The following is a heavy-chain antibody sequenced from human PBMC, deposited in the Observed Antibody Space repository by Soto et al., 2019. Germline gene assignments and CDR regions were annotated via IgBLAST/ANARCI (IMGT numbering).Heavy chain of an antibody. CDR3: AKGANDGYNHWFDP. Sequence: GGSLRLSCSASGFTFSNYAMSWVRQAPGKGLEWVSTISNSGDNTYYANSVKGRFTISRDNFKNTLYLQMNSLGADDTALYYCAKGANDGYNHWFDPWGQGTRVTVSS. CDR1: GFTFSNYA. CDR2: ISNSGDNT. J-gene: IGHJ5*02. D-gene: IGHD5-12*01. V-gene: IGHV3-23*01.